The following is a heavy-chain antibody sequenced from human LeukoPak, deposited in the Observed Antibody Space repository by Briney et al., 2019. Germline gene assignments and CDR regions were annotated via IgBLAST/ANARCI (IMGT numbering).Heavy chain of an antibody. J-gene: IGHJ5*02. D-gene: IGHD6-13*01. V-gene: IGHV3-23*01. CDR2: TKGNGGST. CDR1: GFTFTDYA. CDR3: ARDLGSNWPTNWFDP. Sequence: PGGPLRLSCAASGFTFTDYAMNWVRQAPGKGLEWVASTKGNGGSTNYTDSVKDRFTISRDNSKNTVYLQMHSLRADDTAVYCCARDLGSNWPTNWFDPWGQGTLVTVSS.